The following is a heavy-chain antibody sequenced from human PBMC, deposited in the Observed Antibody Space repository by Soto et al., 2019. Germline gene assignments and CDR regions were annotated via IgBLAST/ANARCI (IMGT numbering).Heavy chain of an antibody. CDR2: IYYSGST. D-gene: IGHD6-19*01. CDR3: ARGLYSSGSGNDY. CDR1: GGSISSSSYY. J-gene: IGHJ4*02. Sequence: QLQLQESGPGLVKPSETLSLTCTVSGGSISSSSYYWGWIRQPPGKGLEWIGSIYYSGSTYYNPSLKSRVTISVDTSKNQFSLKLSSVTAADTAVYYCARGLYSSGSGNDYWGQGTLVTVSS. V-gene: IGHV4-39*01.